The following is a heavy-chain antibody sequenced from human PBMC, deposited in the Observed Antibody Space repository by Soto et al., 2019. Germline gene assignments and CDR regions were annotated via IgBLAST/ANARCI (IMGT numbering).Heavy chain of an antibody. Sequence: PSETLSLTCTVSGGSISSSSYYWGWIRQPPGKGLEWIGSIYYSGSTYYNPSLKSRVTISVDTSKNQFSLKLSSVTAADTAVYYCARPYYYDSSGSIDYYYYYGMDVWGQGTMVTVSS. CDR3: ARPYYYDSSGSIDYYYYYGMDV. CDR2: IYYSGST. V-gene: IGHV4-39*01. D-gene: IGHD3-22*01. J-gene: IGHJ6*02. CDR1: GGSISSSSYY.